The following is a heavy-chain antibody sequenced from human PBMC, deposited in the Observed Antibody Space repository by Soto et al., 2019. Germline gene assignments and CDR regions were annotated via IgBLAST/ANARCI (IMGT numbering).Heavy chain of an antibody. CDR3: AKNPGYYYDSTGYHFDY. CDR1: EFTLSNYA. Sequence: GGSLRLSCAASEFTLSNYAMSWVRQAPGKGLEWVSAISYGGGTTYYADSVKGRFTISRDNSKNTLYLQMNSLRAEDTTVYYCAKNPGYYYDSTGYHFDYWGQGTLVTVSS. D-gene: IGHD3-22*01. J-gene: IGHJ4*02. CDR2: ISYGGGTT. V-gene: IGHV3-23*01.